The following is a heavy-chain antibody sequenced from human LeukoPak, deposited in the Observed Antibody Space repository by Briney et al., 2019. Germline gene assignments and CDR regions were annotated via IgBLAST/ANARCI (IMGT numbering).Heavy chain of an antibody. V-gene: IGHV4-59*11. J-gene: IGHJ4*02. CDR3: ANLHYVSSGSNFDY. CDR1: ADSISSRY. CDR2: IHYSGTT. Sequence: SETLSLTCTVSADSISSRYCSWIRQPPGKELNWIGYIHYSGTTNYNPSLKSRVTISVDTSKKQFSLKLKSVTAADTAVYYCANLHYVSSGSNFDYWGQGTLVTVSS. D-gene: IGHD3-22*01.